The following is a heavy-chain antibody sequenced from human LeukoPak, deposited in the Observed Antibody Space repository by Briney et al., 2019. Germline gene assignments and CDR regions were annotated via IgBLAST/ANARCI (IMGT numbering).Heavy chain of an antibody. Sequence: PSETLSLTCTVSGGSISSSSYYWGWNRQPPGKGLEWIGSIYYSGSTYYNPSLKSRVTISVDTSKNQFSLKLSSVTAADTAVYYCARVGRLRFLEWLRDAFDIWGQGTMVTVSS. J-gene: IGHJ3*02. CDR1: GGSISSSSYY. D-gene: IGHD3-3*01. CDR3: ARVGRLRFLEWLRDAFDI. V-gene: IGHV4-39*07. CDR2: IYYSGST.